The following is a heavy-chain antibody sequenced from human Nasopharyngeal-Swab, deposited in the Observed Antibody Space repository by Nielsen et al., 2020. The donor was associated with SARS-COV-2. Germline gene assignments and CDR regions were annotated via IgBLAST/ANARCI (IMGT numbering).Heavy chain of an antibody. CDR1: GFILSDFA. D-gene: IGHD5-18*01. V-gene: IGHV3-23*01. J-gene: IGHJ4*02. CDR3: AKGGYTSFFDY. CDR2: IRAAGDST. Sequence: GESLKISCAASGFILSDFAMTWVRQAPGKGLEWVSTIRAAGDSTFYADSVKGQFTISRDKSKNTVYLQMNSLRAEDRAVYYCAKGGYTSFFDYWGPGTLVTVSS.